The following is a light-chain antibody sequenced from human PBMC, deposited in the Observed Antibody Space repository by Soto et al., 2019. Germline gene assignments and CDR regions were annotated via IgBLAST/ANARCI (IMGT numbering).Light chain of an antibody. CDR3: SSCTSSSTYV. CDR2: DVS. V-gene: IGLV2-14*01. CDR1: SSDVGGYNY. Sequence: QSVLTQPASVSGSPGQSITISCTGTSSDVGGYNYVSWYQQHPGKAPKLMIYDVSNRPSGVSNRFSGSKSGNTASPTISGLQAEDEADYYCSSCTSSSTYVFGTGTKVTVL. J-gene: IGLJ1*01.